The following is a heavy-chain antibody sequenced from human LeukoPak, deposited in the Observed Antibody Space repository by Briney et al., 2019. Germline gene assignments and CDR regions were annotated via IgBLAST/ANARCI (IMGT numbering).Heavy chain of an antibody. CDR2: ISYTGNT. Sequence: SETLSLTCTVSGVFINSNTYSWGWIRQPPGGGLEWIGTISYTGNTYYNSSLKSRLTISVDTSKTQFSLKLSSVTAADTAVYYCASHYYGSGSYADYWGQGTLVTVSS. D-gene: IGHD3-10*01. CDR3: ASHYYGSGSYADY. V-gene: IGHV4-39*07. J-gene: IGHJ4*02. CDR1: GVFINSNTYS.